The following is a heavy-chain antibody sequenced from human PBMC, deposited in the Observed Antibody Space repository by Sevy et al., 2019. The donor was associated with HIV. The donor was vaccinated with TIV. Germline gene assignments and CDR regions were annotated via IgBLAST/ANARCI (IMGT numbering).Heavy chain of an antibody. J-gene: IGHJ4*02. CDR3: ARDLYYDSSAYSDY. Sequence: AAVKVSCKASGYTFSSYAMNWVRQAPGQGLEWMGWINTNTGNPTYAQGFTGRFVFSLDTSVSTAYLQISSLKAEDTAVYYCARDLYYDSSAYSDYWGQGTLVTVSS. CDR1: GYTFSSYA. V-gene: IGHV7-4-1*02. D-gene: IGHD3-22*01. CDR2: INTNTGNP.